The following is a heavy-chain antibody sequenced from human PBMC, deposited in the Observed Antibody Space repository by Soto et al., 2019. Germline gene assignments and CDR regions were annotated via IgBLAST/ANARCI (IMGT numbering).Heavy chain of an antibody. Sequence: GESLKISCKGSGYSFTSYWIGWVRQMPGKGLEWMAIMYPDDSDIRYGPSFEAHVTISADKSTSTAFLQWSSLKASDTAMYYCATAYVYDFENSNYYRDAFDIWGQGTLVTVSS. V-gene: IGHV5-51*01. CDR3: ATAYVYDFENSNYYRDAFDI. CDR2: MYPDDSDI. D-gene: IGHD3-22*01. J-gene: IGHJ3*02. CDR1: GYSFTSYW.